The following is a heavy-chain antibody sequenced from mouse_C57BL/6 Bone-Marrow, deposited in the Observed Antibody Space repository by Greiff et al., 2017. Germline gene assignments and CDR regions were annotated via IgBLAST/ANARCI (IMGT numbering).Heavy chain of an antibody. Sequence: VQLKQSGGVLVKPGGSLKLSCAASGFTFSSYGMSWVRQTQDKRLEWVATISSGGSYTYYPDSVKGRFTISRDNARNTLYLQMSSLKAEDTAMYYCARQGAMDYWGQGTSVTVSS. J-gene: IGHJ4*01. V-gene: IGHV5-6*01. CDR3: ARQGAMDY. CDR1: GFTFSSYG. CDR2: ISSGGSYT.